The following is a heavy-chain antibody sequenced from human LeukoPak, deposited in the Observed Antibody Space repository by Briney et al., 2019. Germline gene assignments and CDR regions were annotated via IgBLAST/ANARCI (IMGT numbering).Heavy chain of an antibody. CDR2: ISGSGGST. D-gene: IGHD5-12*01. CDR1: GFTFSSYA. V-gene: IGHV3-23*01. J-gene: IGHJ4*02. CDR3: AKGVHSGYDFSDY. Sequence: GGSLRLSCAASGFTFSSYAMSWVRQAPGKGLEWVSAISGSGGSTYYADSVKGRFTISRDNSKNTLYLQMNSLRAKDTAVYYCAKGVHSGYDFSDYWGQGTLVTVPS.